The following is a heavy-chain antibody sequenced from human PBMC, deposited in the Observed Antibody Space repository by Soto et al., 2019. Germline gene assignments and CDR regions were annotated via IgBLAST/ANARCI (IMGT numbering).Heavy chain of an antibody. CDR3: AKMGRRGITTTPPTGWFDP. CDR2: VSGNGINT. V-gene: IGHV3-23*01. J-gene: IGHJ5*02. D-gene: IGHD1-20*01. CDR1: GFSFSSYA. Sequence: PGGSLRLSCAASGFSFSSYAMNWVRQAPGKGLEWVSVVSGNGINTHYADSVKDRFTISRDNSNNTLYLQMNSLRAEDTAVYYCAKMGRRGITTTPPTGWFDPWGQGTQVTVSS.